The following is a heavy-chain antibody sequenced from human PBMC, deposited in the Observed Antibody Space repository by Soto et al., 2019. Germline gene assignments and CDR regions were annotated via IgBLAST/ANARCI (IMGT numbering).Heavy chain of an antibody. CDR2: IYYSGST. Sequence: SWTVSISCTVYGGSISSSSYYWGWIRQPPGKGLEWIGSIYYSGSTYYNPSLKSRVTISVDTSKNQFSLKLSSVTAADTAVYYCAGRGYSYRFFVWGQRSPVTVSS. J-gene: IGHJ4*02. V-gene: IGHV4-39*01. CDR1: GGSISSSSYY. CDR3: AGRGYSYRFFV. D-gene: IGHD5-18*01.